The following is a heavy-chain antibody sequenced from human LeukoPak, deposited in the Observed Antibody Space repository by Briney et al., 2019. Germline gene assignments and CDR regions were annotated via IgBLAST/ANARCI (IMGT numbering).Heavy chain of an antibody. D-gene: IGHD3-22*01. CDR3: ARCPSDYYDSSGYYLYYYYYYMDV. CDR2: ISPSGSTT. J-gene: IGHJ6*03. V-gene: IGHV1-46*01. Sequence: ASVKVSCKASGYTFTRNYMHWVRQAPGQGPEWVGIISPSGSTTTYAQKFQGRVTMTRDTSTSTVYMELRRLRSDDTAVYYCARCPSDYYDSSGYYLYYYYYYMDVWGKGTTVTISS. CDR1: GYTFTRNY.